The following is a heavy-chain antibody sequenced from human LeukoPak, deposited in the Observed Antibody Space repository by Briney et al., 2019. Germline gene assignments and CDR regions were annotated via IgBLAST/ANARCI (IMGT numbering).Heavy chain of an antibody. CDR2: ISAYNGNT. D-gene: IGHD2-2*02. V-gene: IGHV1-18*01. CDR3: ARAIGVTCISTSCYSFDY. CDR1: GYTFTSYG. Sequence: ASVKVSCKASGYTFTSYGISWVRQAPGQGLEWMGWISAYNGNTNYAQKLQGRVTMTTDTSTSTAYMELRSLRSDDTALYYCARAIGVTCISTSCYSFDYWGQGTLVTVSS. J-gene: IGHJ4*02.